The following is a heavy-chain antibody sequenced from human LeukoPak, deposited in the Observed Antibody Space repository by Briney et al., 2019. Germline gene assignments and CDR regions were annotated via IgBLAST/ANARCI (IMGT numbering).Heavy chain of an antibody. D-gene: IGHD5-24*01. CDR1: GLTFRSYW. Sequence: GGSLRLSCAVSGLTFRSYWMSWVRQAPGKGLEWVANINQDGSEKNFVDSVKGRFTISRDTAKNSLHLQMNTLRAEDTAVYYCARERDGRFFDYWGQGTLVTASS. V-gene: IGHV3-7*01. J-gene: IGHJ4*02. CDR3: ARERDGRFFDY. CDR2: INQDGSEK.